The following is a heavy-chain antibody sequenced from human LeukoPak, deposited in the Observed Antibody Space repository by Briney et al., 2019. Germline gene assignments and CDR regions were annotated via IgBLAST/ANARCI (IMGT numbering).Heavy chain of an antibody. D-gene: IGHD3-22*01. J-gene: IGHJ5*02. V-gene: IGHV4-59*01. Sequence: SXIRQPPGKGLEWIGYIYYSGSTNYNPSLKSRVTISVDASKNQFSLKLSSVTAADTAVYYCAREMRDYYDSSGYPPAGWFDPWGQGTLVTVSS. CDR3: AREMRDYYDSSGYPPAGWFDP. CDR2: IYYSGST.